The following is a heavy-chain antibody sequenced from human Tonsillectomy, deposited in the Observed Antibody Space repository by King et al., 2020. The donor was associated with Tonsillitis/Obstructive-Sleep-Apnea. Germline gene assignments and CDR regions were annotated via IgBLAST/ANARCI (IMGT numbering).Heavy chain of an antibody. CDR1: GYTFTSYY. CDR2: INPSGGST. CDR3: ARDRCSSTSCYKYFQH. D-gene: IGHD2-2*02. Sequence: QLVQSGAEVKKPGASVKVSCKASGYTFTSYYMHWVRQAPGQGLEWMGIINPSGGSTSYAQKFQGRVTMTRDTSTSTVYMELGSLRSEDTAVYYCARDRCSSTSCYKYFQHWGQGTLVSVSS. V-gene: IGHV1-46*01. J-gene: IGHJ1*01.